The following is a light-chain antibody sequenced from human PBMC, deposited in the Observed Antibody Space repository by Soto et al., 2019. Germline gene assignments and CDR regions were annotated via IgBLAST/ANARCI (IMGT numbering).Light chain of an antibody. CDR3: QQYNNWPPIT. CDR2: GGS. CDR1: QSVSSNH. J-gene: IGKJ5*01. Sequence: IGLSQSPGTLSLYPGERATLSWRASQSVSSNHLAWYQQKPGQAPRLLIYGGSSRATGIPVRFSGSGSGTEFTLTISSLQPEDFAVYYCQQYNNWPPITFGQGTRLEIK. V-gene: IGKV3-20*01.